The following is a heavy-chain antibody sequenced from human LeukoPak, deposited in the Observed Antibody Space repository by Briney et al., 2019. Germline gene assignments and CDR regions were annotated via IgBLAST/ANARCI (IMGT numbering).Heavy chain of an antibody. V-gene: IGHV4-59*01. Sequence: PSETLSLTCAVYGGSFSGYYWSWIRQPPGKGLEWIGYIYYSGSTNYNPSLKSRVTISVDTSKNQFSLKLSSVTAADTAVYYCARGSGWYYFDYWGQGTLVTVSS. CDR1: GGSFSGYY. D-gene: IGHD6-19*01. J-gene: IGHJ4*02. CDR3: ARGSGWYYFDY. CDR2: IYYSGST.